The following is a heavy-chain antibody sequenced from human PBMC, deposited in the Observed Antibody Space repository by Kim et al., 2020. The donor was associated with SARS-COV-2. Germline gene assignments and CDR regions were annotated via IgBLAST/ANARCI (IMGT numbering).Heavy chain of an antibody. D-gene: IGHD3-10*01. V-gene: IGHV3-48*02. J-gene: IGHJ6*02. CDR1: GFTFSSYS. CDR2: ISSSSSTI. Sequence: GGSLRLSCAASGFTFSSYSMNWVRQAPGKGLEWVSYISSSSSTIYYADSVKGRFTISRDNAKNSLYLQMNSLRDEDTAVYYCARVWGSGSYYNPYYYYYYGMDVWGQGTTVTVSS. CDR3: ARVWGSGSYYNPYYYYYYGMDV.